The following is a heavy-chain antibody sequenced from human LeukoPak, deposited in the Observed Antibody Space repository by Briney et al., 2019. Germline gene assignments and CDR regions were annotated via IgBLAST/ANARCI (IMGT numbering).Heavy chain of an antibody. Sequence: GASVKVSCKASGYTFTRYGISWVRQAPGQGLEWMGWISAYNGNTNYAQKLQGRVTITTDTSTSTAYMELRSLRSDDTAVYYCARDRSIAVAGYYFDYWGQGTLVTVSS. J-gene: IGHJ4*02. D-gene: IGHD6-19*01. V-gene: IGHV1-18*01. CDR1: GYTFTRYG. CDR3: ARDRSIAVAGYYFDY. CDR2: ISAYNGNT.